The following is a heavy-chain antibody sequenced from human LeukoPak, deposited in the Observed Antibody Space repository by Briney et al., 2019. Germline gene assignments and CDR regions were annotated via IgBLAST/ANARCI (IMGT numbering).Heavy chain of an antibody. D-gene: IGHD3-22*01. Sequence: GGSLRLSCGASGFTFSSYAMHWVRQAPGKGLEWVAVLSYDGSKKYYGDSVKGRFTISRDNSKNTMYLQMNSLRAEDTAVYYCAKGDNYYDSSGYYLSKALFDYWGQGTLVTVSS. CDR2: LSYDGSKK. CDR3: AKGDNYYDSSGYYLSKALFDY. V-gene: IGHV3-30*18. CDR1: GFTFSSYA. J-gene: IGHJ4*02.